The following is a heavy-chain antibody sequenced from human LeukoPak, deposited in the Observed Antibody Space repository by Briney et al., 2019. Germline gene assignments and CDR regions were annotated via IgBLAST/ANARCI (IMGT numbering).Heavy chain of an antibody. CDR3: ARRLVGGGVDY. V-gene: IGHV1-18*04. D-gene: IGHD2-21*01. CDR2: ISAYNGNT. CDR1: VYTFTSSG. Sequence: ASVKLSCKPSVYTFTSSGISWARQAPGQRLEWMAWISAYNGNTNYAQKLQGRVTMTTDTSTSTAYMELRSLRSDDTAVYYCARRLVGGGVDYWGQGTLVTVSS. J-gene: IGHJ4*02.